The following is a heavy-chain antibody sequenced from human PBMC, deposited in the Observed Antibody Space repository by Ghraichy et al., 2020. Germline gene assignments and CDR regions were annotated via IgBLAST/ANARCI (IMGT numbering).Heavy chain of an antibody. V-gene: IGHV3-7*03. CDR3: ARHRLQLLIGVLDY. D-gene: IGHD2-2*01. CDR2: IKQDGSEK. J-gene: IGHJ4*02. CDR1: GFTFSSYW. Sequence: GESLNISCAASGFTFSSYWMSWVRQAPGKGLEWVANIKQDGSEKYYVDSVKGRFTISRDNAKNSLYLQMNSLRAEDTAVYYCARHRLQLLIGVLDYWGQGTLVTVSS.